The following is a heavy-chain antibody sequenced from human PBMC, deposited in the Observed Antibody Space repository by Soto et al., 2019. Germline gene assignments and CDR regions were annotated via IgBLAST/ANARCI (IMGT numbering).Heavy chain of an antibody. V-gene: IGHV4-31*03. J-gene: IGHJ6*02. Sequence: SETLSLTCTVSGGSISSGGYYWSWIRQHPGKGLEWIGYIYYSGSTYYNPSLKSRVTISVDTSKNQFSLKLSSVTAADTAVYYCARDSGYDSPNSYYYYYGMDVWGQGTTVTVSS. CDR2: IYYSGST. CDR1: GGSISSGGYY. CDR3: ARDSGYDSPNSYYYYYGMDV. D-gene: IGHD5-12*01.